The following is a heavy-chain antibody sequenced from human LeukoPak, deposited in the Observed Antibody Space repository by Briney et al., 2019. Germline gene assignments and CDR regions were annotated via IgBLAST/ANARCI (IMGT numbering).Heavy chain of an antibody. CDR3: ARDKTVDGFDP. J-gene: IGHJ5*02. CDR2: ISPYNGNT. V-gene: IGHV1-18*01. CDR1: GYTFTTYD. D-gene: IGHD1-14*01. Sequence: GASVKVSCKASGYTFTTYDISWVRQAPGQGLELMGWISPYNGNTNYAQNLQGRVTMTTDTSTSTAYMELRGLRSDDTAVYYCARDKTVDGFDPWGQGTLVTVSS.